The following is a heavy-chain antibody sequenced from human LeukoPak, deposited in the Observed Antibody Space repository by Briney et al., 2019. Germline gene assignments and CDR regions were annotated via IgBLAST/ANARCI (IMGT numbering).Heavy chain of an antibody. J-gene: IGHJ4*02. CDR1: GFTFTNYP. CDR3: ARKLSGYAPFDC. V-gene: IGHV3-23*01. Sequence: GGSLRLSCAASGFTFTNYPMIWVRQAPGRGLTWVSGISGSGGSTYYADSVKGRFTISRDNPRSTLYLQMSSLRAEDTAVYYCARKLSGYAPFDCWGRGTLVTVSS. D-gene: IGHD5-12*01. CDR2: ISGSGGST.